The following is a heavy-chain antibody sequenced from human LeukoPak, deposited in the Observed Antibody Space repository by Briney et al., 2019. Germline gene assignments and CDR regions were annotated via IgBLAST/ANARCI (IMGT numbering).Heavy chain of an antibody. Sequence: PSETLSLTCTVSGGFVTSYYWSWFRQPPGKALEWIAYIYYSGSTNYNPSFKSRVTISVDPSKNQFSLKLSSVTAADTAVYYCARLSGSGSSIDYWGQETLVTVSS. CDR1: GGFVTSYY. J-gene: IGHJ4*02. CDR2: IYYSGST. V-gene: IGHV4-59*08. D-gene: IGHD1-26*01. CDR3: ARLSGSGSSIDY.